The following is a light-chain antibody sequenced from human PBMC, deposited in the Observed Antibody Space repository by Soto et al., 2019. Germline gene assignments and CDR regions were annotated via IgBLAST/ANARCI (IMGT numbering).Light chain of an antibody. CDR3: QQYSSLPWT. V-gene: IGKV1-5*03. Sequence: DIRMTQSPSTLSASVGDRVTITCRASQSISSWLSWCQQKPGKGPKLLIYEASLLESGVPSRFSGSGSGTQFTLTICSLQPDDVATYYCQQYSSLPWTFGQGTKVEIK. CDR2: EAS. J-gene: IGKJ1*01. CDR1: QSISSW.